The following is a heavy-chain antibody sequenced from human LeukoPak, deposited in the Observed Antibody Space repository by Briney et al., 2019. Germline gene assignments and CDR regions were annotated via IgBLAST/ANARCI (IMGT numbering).Heavy chain of an antibody. Sequence: PSQTLSLTCTVSGGSISGGSYYWSWIRQPAGKGLEWIGRIYTSGSTNYNPSLKSRVTISVDTSKNQFSLKLSSVTAADTAVYYCARGQRYYYDSSGYNWFDPWGQGTLVTVSS. D-gene: IGHD3-22*01. J-gene: IGHJ5*02. CDR3: ARGQRYYYDSSGYNWFDP. CDR1: GGSISGGSYY. CDR2: IYTSGST. V-gene: IGHV4-61*02.